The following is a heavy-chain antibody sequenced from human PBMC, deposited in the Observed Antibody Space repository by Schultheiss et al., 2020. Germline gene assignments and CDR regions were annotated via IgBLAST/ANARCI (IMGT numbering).Heavy chain of an antibody. CDR3: ARDCSGGSCYSHGMDV. CDR2: IYYSGST. CDR1: GGSFSGYY. Sequence: SETLSLTCAVYGGSFSGYYWSWIRQPPGKGLEWIGYIYYSGSTFYNPSLKSRVTISVDTSKNQFSLRLSSVTAADTAVYYCARDCSGGSCYSHGMDVWGQGTLVTVSS. J-gene: IGHJ6*02. V-gene: IGHV4-59*01. D-gene: IGHD2-15*01.